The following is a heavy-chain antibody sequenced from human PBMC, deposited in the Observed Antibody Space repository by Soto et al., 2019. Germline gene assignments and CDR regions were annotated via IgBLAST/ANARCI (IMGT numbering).Heavy chain of an antibody. D-gene: IGHD3-10*01. Sequence: QVQLVQSGADVKKPGASVKVSCKASGYTLTSYNINWVRQATGQGLEWMGWMNPNSGNTGYAPRFQGRVTMTRNTSICRAYMELSSLRSEDTAVYYWARDTPQRWYGAVYWCQGTLVTVSS. J-gene: IGHJ4*02. V-gene: IGHV1-8*01. CDR1: GYTLTSYN. CDR3: ARDTPQRWYGAVY. CDR2: MNPNSGNT.